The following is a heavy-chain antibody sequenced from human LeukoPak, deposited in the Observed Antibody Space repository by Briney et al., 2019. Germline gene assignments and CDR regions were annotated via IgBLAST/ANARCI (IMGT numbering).Heavy chain of an antibody. CDR3: ARRAGYSYSFDY. V-gene: IGHV4-39*01. Sequence: PSETLSLTCTVSGGSISSSGDYWGWIRQPPGKGLEWIGSNYYSGSNYYNPSLKSRLSISVDTSKNQFSLKLSSVTAADTALYYCARRAGYSYSFDYWGQGTLVTVSS. CDR1: GGSISSSGDY. D-gene: IGHD5-18*01. J-gene: IGHJ4*02. CDR2: NYYSGSN.